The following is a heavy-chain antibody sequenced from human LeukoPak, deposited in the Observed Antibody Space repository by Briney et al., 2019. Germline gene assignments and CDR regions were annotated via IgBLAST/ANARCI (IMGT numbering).Heavy chain of an antibody. D-gene: IGHD3-22*01. CDR3: ARERAYYYDSSGYYGENWFDP. J-gene: IGHJ5*02. Sequence: LRLSCAASGFTFDDYAMHWVRQAPGKGLEWIGYIYHSGSTYYNPSLKSRVTISVDRSKNQFSLKLSSVTAADTAVYYCARERAYYYDSSGYYGENWFDPWGQGTLVTVSS. CDR1: GFTFDDYA. CDR2: IYHSGST. V-gene: IGHV4-30-2*01.